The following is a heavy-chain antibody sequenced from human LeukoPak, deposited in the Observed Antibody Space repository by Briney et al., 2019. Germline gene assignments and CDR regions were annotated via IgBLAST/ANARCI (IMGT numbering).Heavy chain of an antibody. CDR1: GFTFSSYS. CDR3: AKGRIAALYCLDY. Sequence: GGSLRLSCAASGFTFSSYSMNWVRQAPGKGLEWVSYISSSGSAIYYADSVKGRFTISRDNSKNTLYLQVNSLRAEDTAVYYCAKGRIAALYCLDYWGQGTLVTVSS. D-gene: IGHD6-13*01. CDR2: ISSSGSAI. J-gene: IGHJ4*02. V-gene: IGHV3-48*01.